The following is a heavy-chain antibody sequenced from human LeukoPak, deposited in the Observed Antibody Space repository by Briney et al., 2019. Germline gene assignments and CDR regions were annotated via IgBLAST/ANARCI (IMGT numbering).Heavy chain of an antibody. CDR2: ISYDGSEQ. V-gene: IGHV3-30*04. D-gene: IGHD3-9*01. CDR1: GYTFTNFA. Sequence: GGSLRLSCSASGYTFTNFAMHWVRQAPGKGLEWVALISYDGSEQSYADSVKGRFTVSRDNSRNTVYMEMNSLRAEDSAVYYCAKDSQELRYFGWFTGGGYLDYWGQGVLVTVSS. J-gene: IGHJ4*02. CDR3: AKDSQELRYFGWFTGGGYLDY.